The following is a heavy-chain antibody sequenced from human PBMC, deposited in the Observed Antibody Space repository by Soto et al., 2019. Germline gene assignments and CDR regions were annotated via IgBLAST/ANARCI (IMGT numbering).Heavy chain of an antibody. J-gene: IGHJ4*02. CDR3: ARQIYDSDSGPNFQYYFDP. CDR2: IDPSDSQT. D-gene: IGHD3-22*01. CDR1: GYSFSGYL. V-gene: IGHV5-10-1*01. Sequence: PXESLKIYCKGSGYSFSGYLLTWVRQMPGKGVEWMERIDPSDSQTYYSPSFRGHVTISAAKSITTVFLQWSSLRASDTAMYYCARQIYDSDSGPNFQYYFDPWGQGTLVTVSS.